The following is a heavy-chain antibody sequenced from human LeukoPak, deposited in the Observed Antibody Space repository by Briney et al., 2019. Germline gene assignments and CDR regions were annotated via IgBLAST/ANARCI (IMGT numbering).Heavy chain of an antibody. V-gene: IGHV3-21*04. D-gene: IGHD1-26*01. J-gene: IGHJ4*02. CDR3: AKDYSVGATHGGIDY. CDR2: ISSSSSYI. CDR1: GFTFSSYS. Sequence: GGSLRLSCAASGFTFSSYSMNWVRQAPGKGLEWVSSISSSSSYIYYADSVKGRFTISRDNAKNSLYLQMNSLRAEDTALYYCAKDYSVGATHGGIDYWGQGTLVTVSS.